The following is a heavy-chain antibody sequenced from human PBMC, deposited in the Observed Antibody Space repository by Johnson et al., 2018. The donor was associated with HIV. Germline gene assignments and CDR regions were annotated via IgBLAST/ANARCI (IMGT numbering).Heavy chain of an antibody. CDR3: ARDGDDPRI. V-gene: IGHV3-7*01. Sequence: VQLVESGGGLVQPGGSLRLSCAASGFTFSSYWMSWVRQAPGKGLEWVANIKQDGSEKYYVDSVKGRFTISRDNSKNTLYLQLNSLRAEDTAVYYCARDGDDPRIWGQGTMVTVSS. CDR2: IKQDGSEK. CDR1: GFTFSSYW. J-gene: IGHJ3*02. D-gene: IGHD7-27*01.